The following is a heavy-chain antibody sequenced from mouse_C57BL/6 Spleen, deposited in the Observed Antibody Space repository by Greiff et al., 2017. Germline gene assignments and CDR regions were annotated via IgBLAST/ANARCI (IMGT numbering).Heavy chain of an antibody. V-gene: IGHV1-82*01. J-gene: IGHJ3*01. CDR2: IYPGDGDT. CDR3: ANDYDEGFAY. D-gene: IGHD2-4*01. CDR1: GYAFSSSW. Sequence: QVQLQQSGPELVKPGDSVKISCKASGYAFSSSWMNWVKQRPGKGLEWIGRIYPGDGDTNYNGKFKGKATLTADKSSSTAYMQLSSLTSEDSAVYFCANDYDEGFAYWGQGTLVTVSA.